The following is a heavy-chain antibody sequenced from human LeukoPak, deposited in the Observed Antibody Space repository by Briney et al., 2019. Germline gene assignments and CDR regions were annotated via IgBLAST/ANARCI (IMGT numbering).Heavy chain of an antibody. V-gene: IGHV4-59*08. D-gene: IGHD4-17*01. CDR2: IYYSGST. CDR3: ARHYGDYVGWYFDL. J-gene: IGHJ2*01. Sequence: SETLSLTCTVSGGSISSYYWSWIRQPPGEGLEWIGYIYYSGSTNYNPSLKSRVTISVDTSKNQFSLKLSSVTAADTAVYYCARHYGDYVGWYFDLWGRGTLVTVSS. CDR1: GGSISSYY.